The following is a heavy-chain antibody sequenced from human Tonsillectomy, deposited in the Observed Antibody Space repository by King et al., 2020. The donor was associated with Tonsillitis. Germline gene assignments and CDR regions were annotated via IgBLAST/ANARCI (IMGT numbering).Heavy chain of an antibody. CDR3: SRAPLDRSYMDV. CDR2: IRNKGFGGTT. CDR1: GFTFGDYT. V-gene: IGHV3-49*04. Sequence: VQLVESGGGLVQPGRSLRLSCTTSGFTFGDYTMNWVRQAPGKGLEWVGFIRNKGFGGTTEYAASVKGRFTISRDDSKSIAYLQMNSLKTEDTAVYYCSRAPLDRSYMDVWCKGTPVTVSS. J-gene: IGHJ6*03. D-gene: IGHD3-9*01.